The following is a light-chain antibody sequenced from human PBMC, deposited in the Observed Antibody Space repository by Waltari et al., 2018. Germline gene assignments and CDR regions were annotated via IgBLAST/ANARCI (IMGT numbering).Light chain of an antibody. V-gene: IGKV3-20*01. CDR2: GAS. CDR1: PSVTSDF. J-gene: IGKJ2*02. CDR3: QQFATSPGT. Sequence: ENVLTQPPGTLSLSPGERAPLSCWASPSVTSDFLAWYQQRPGQAPRLLISGASGRATGIPDRFGVSGSGTDFTPTISRLEPEDFAVYYCQQFATSPGTFGQGTKLEI.